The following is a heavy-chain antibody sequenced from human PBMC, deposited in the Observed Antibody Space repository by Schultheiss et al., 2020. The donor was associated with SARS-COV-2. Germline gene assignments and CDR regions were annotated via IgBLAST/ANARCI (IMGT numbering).Heavy chain of an antibody. CDR1: GFTFSNSW. V-gene: IGHV3-15*01. Sequence: GGSLRLSCAASGFTFSNSWMSWVRQAPGKGLEWVGRIKSKTDGGTTDYAAPVKGRFTISRDDSKNTLYLQMNSLKTEDTAVYYCTTDLVVGADFDYWGQGTLVTVSS. J-gene: IGHJ4*02. D-gene: IGHD1-26*01. CDR3: TTDLVVGADFDY. CDR2: IKSKTDGGTT.